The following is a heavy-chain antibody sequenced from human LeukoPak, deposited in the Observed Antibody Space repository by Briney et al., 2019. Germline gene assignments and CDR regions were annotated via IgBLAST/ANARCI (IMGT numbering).Heavy chain of an antibody. CDR3: AKGGSSWYNGFDP. J-gene: IGHJ5*02. D-gene: IGHD6-13*01. CDR2: ICSSGST. V-gene: IGHV4-4*07. CDR1: GGSLSSYY. Sequence: PSETLSLTCTLSGGSLSSYYWSWIRQSAGKGLEWIGRICSSGSTNYNPSLKSRVTTLLDTSKNQFSLNLSSVTAADTAMYYCAKGGSSWYNGFDPWGQGTLVTVSS.